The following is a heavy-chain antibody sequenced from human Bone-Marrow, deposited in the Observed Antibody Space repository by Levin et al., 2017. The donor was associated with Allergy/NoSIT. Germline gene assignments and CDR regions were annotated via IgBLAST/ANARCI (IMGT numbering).Heavy chain of an antibody. D-gene: IGHD5-12*01. V-gene: IGHV4-59*01. CDR1: GGSISSYY. J-gene: IGHJ4*02. CDR2: IYYSGST. Sequence: SQTLSLTCTVSGGSISSYYWSWIRQPPGKGLEWIGYIYYSGSTNYNPSLKSRVTISVDTSKNQFSLKLSSVTAADTAVYYCARGRYSGYDMAVNSGSKYYFDYWGQGTLVTVSS. CDR3: ARGRYSGYDMAVNSGSKYYFDY.